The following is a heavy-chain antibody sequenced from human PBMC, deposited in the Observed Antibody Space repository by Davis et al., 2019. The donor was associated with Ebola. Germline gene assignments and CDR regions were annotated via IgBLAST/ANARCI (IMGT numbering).Heavy chain of an antibody. D-gene: IGHD3-22*01. J-gene: IGHJ4*02. CDR2: IIPVFGIP. V-gene: IGHV1-69*13. CDR3: ARDRYSDGSGYFFEQSH. CDR1: RGTFSSYA. Sequence: SVTVSCQASRGTFSSYAISWVRQAPGQGLHRLGGIIPVFGIPKYAQKFQGRVTITADESTSTAYMELGSLRSEDTAVYYCARDRYSDGSGYFFEQSHWGQGTLVTVSS.